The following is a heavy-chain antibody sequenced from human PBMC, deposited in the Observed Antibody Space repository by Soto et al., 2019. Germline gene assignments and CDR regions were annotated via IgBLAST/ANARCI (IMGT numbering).Heavy chain of an antibody. CDR2: INAGNGNT. Sequence: QVQLVQSGAEVKKPGASVKVSCKASGYTFTSYAMHWVRQAPGQRLEWMGWINAGNGNTKYSQKFQGRVTITRDTSASTAYMELSSLRSEDTAVYYCERDAYSSSWPIPLDYWGQGTLVTVSS. V-gene: IGHV1-3*01. D-gene: IGHD6-13*01. CDR1: GYTFTSYA. J-gene: IGHJ4*02. CDR3: ERDAYSSSWPIPLDY.